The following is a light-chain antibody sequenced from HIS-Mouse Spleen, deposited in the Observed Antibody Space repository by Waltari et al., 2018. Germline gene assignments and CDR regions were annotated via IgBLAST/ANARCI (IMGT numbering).Light chain of an antibody. CDR1: SSNIGSNY. J-gene: IGLJ3*02. CDR3: AAWDDSLSGPWV. V-gene: IGLV1-47*01. Sequence: QSVLTQPPSASGTPGPRVTLPCSGSSSNIGSNYVYWYQQLPGTAPTLLIYRNNQRPSGVPDRFSGSKSGTSASLAISGLRSEDEADYYCAAWDDSLSGPWVFGGGTKLTVL. CDR2: RNN.